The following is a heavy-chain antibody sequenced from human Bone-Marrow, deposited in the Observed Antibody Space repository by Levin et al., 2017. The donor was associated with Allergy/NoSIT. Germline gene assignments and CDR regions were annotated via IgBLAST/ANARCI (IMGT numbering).Heavy chain of an antibody. CDR1: GASIGSHDYY. J-gene: IGHJ6*02. CDR3: ARDRDYYDSSGYDIVYYGMDV. D-gene: IGHD3-22*01. Sequence: SCTVSGASIGSHDYYWSWIRQPPGKGLAWIGYIYSSGNTHYNPSLKSRVTMSLDASKNQISLKLNSVTAADTAVYYCARDRDYYDSSGYDIVYYGMDVWGQGTTVTVSS. V-gene: IGHV4-30-4*01. CDR2: IYSSGNT.